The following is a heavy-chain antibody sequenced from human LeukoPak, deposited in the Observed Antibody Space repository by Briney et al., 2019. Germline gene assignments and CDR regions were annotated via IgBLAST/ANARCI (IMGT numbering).Heavy chain of an antibody. CDR1: GGSFSGYY. V-gene: IGHV4-34*01. CDR3: ASLRCSSTSCYAPYYFDY. J-gene: IGHJ4*02. CDR2: INHSGST. Sequence: SETLSLTCAVYGGSFSGYYWSWIRQPPGKGLEWIGEINHSGSTNYNPSLESRVTISVDTSKNQFSLKLSSVTAADTAVYYCASLRCSSTSCYAPYYFDYWGQGTLVTVSS. D-gene: IGHD2-2*01.